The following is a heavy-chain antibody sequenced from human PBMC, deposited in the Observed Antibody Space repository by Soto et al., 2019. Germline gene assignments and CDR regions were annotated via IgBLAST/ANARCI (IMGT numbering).Heavy chain of an antibody. CDR2: ISSDGSNK. J-gene: IGHJ6*02. D-gene: IGHD2-21*01. CDR1: GFTFSSYG. CDR3: AKARLKAYYYYYGMDV. V-gene: IGHV3-30*18. Sequence: GGSLRLSCAASGFTFSSYGMHWVRQAPGKGLEWVAVISSDGSNKDYADSVQGRITISRDNSKNTLYLQMNSLRAEDTAVYYCAKARLKAYYYYYGMDVWGQGTTVTVS.